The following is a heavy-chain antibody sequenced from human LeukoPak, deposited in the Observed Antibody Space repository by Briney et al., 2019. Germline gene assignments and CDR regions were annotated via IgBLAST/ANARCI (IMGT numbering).Heavy chain of an antibody. CDR1: RYTFGSYA. J-gene: IGHJ6*04. D-gene: IGHD3-10*01. Sequence: ASVKVSCKASRYTFGSYALYWVRQAPGQTLECMGWISPGNGNTEYSQKLQDRVTITRDTSANTAYMELSSLRSEDTAVYYCARCDYYGSGTYYNVGHLYNMDVWGKGTTVTVSS. CDR3: ARCDYYGSGTYYNVGHLYNMDV. CDR2: ISPGNGNT. V-gene: IGHV1-3*01.